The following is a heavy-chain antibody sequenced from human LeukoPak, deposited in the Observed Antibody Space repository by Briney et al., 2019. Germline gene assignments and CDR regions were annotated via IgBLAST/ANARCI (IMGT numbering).Heavy chain of an antibody. V-gene: IGHV3-30*18. J-gene: IGHJ4*02. CDR1: GFTFDDYG. CDR3: AKSYCSGGSCYSLDGLGYFDY. D-gene: IGHD2-15*01. CDR2: ISYDGSNK. Sequence: GGSLRLSCAASGFTFDDYGMSWVRQAPGKGLEWVAVISYDGSNKYYADSVKGRFTISRDNSKNTLYLQMNSLRAEDTAVYYCAKSYCSGGSCYSLDGLGYFDYWGQGTLVTVSS.